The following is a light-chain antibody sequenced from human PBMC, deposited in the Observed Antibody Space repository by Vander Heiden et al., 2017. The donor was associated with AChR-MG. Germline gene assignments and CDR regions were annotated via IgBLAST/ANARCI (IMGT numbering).Light chain of an antibody. V-gene: IGLV2-11*01. CDR2: DVA. J-gene: IGLJ1*01. CDR1: SSNVGRYSS. Sequence: QSALTQPRSVSGSPGQSVTISCTGTSSNVGRYSSVSWYQQYPGKAHQLIIYDVAERPSGVPDRFSGSKSGNTASLTISGLQAEDEADYYCCSYAGSYTYVFGTGTKVTVL. CDR3: CSYAGSYTYV.